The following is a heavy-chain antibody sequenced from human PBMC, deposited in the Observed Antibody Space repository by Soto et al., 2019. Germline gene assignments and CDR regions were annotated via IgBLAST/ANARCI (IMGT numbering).Heavy chain of an antibody. Sequence: SETLSLTCTVSGGSISSYYWSWIRQPPGKGLEWIGYIYYSGSTNYNPSLKSRVTISVDTSKNQFSLKLSSVTAADTAVYYCARVGRTMVRVPYYFDYWGQGTLVTVSS. CDR1: GGSISSYY. CDR2: IYYSGST. D-gene: IGHD3-10*01. V-gene: IGHV4-59*01. J-gene: IGHJ4*02. CDR3: ARVGRTMVRVPYYFDY.